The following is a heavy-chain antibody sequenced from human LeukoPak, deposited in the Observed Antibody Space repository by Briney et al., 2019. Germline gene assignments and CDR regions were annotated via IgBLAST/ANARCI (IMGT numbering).Heavy chain of an antibody. CDR3: ARGRHWDYGDYVNWFDP. J-gene: IGHJ5*02. CDR2: IYYSGST. Sequence: PSETLSLTCTVSGGSISSSSYYWGWIRQPPGKGLEWIGSIYYSGSTYYNPSLKSRVTISVDTSKNQFSLKLSSVTAADTAVYYCARGRHWDYGDYVNWFDPWGQGTLVTVSS. V-gene: IGHV4-39*07. D-gene: IGHD4-17*01. CDR1: GGSISSSSYY.